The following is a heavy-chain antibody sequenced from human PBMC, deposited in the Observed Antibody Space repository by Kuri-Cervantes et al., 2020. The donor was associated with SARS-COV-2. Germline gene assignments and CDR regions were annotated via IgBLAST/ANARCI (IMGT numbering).Heavy chain of an antibody. J-gene: IGHJ4*02. D-gene: IGHD3-3*01. CDR1: GVSISSHD. CDR2: LYARGTT. V-gene: IGHV4-4*08. Sequence: GSLRLSCTVSGVSISSHDWSWIRQPAGKGLEWIGHLYARGTTNYSPSLKSRVTISVDTSKNQFSLKLSSVTAADTAVYYCARLVGITIFGVVTRGYFDYWGQGTLVTVSS. CDR3: ARLVGITIFGVVTRGYFDY.